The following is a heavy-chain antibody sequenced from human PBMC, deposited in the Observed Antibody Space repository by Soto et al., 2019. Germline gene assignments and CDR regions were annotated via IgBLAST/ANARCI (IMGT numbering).Heavy chain of an antibody. CDR1: GFTFSSYG. CDR3: AKDIRYSSSWYGTHDAFDI. V-gene: IGHV3-30*18. J-gene: IGHJ3*02. Sequence: QVQLVESGGGVVQPGRSLRLSCAASGFTFSSYGMHWVRQAPGKGLEWVAVISYDGSNKYYADSVKGRFTISRDNSKNTLYLQMNSLRAEDTAVYYCAKDIRYSSSWYGTHDAFDIWGQGTMVTVSS. D-gene: IGHD6-13*01. CDR2: ISYDGSNK.